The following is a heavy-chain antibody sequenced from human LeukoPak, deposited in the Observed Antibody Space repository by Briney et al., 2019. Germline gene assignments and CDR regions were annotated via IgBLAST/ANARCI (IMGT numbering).Heavy chain of an antibody. CDR1: GFTFSNAW. V-gene: IGHV3-15*01. CDR2: IKSKTDGGTT. CDR3: TTDYYDFWSGYEDYFDY. J-gene: IGHJ4*02. Sequence: TGGSLRLSCAASGFTFSNAWMSWVRQAPGKGLEWVGRIKSKTDGGTTDYAAPVKGRFTISRDDSKNTLYLQMNSLKTEDTAVYYCTTDYYDFWSGYEDYFDYWGQGTLVTVSS. D-gene: IGHD3-3*01.